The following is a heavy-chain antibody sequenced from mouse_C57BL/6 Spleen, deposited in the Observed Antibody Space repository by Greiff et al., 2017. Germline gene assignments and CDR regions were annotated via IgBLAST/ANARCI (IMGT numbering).Heavy chain of an antibody. CDR3: ARSGYGSAWFAY. CDR1: GYTFTSYW. J-gene: IGHJ3*01. D-gene: IGHD1-1*01. CDR2: IDPSDSYT. V-gene: IGHV1-50*01. Sequence: VQLQQPGAELVKPGASVKLSCKASGYTFTSYWMQWVKQRPGQGLEWIGEIDPSDSYTNYNQKFKGKATLTVDTSSSPAYMQLSSLTSEDSAVYYCARSGYGSAWFAYWGQGTLGTVSA.